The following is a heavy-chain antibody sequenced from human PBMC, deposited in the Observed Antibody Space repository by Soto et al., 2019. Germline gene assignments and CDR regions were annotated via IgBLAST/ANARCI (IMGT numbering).Heavy chain of an antibody. CDR2: IYWDDDK. J-gene: IGHJ5*02. Sequence: QITLKESGPTLVKPTQTLTLTCTFSGFSLSTSGVGVGWIRQPPGKALEWLALIYWDDDKRYSPSLKSRLTITKDTSKNQVVLTMTNMDPVDTATYYCAHRHPSMVRGFDVQGSWFDPWGQGTLVTVSS. CDR3: AHRHPSMVRGFDVQGSWFDP. V-gene: IGHV2-5*02. CDR1: GFSLSTSGVG. D-gene: IGHD3-10*01.